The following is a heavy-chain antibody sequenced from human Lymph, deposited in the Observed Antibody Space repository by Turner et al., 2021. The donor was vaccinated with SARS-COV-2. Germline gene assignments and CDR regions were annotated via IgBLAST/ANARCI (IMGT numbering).Heavy chain of an antibody. Sequence: QVQLVQSGAEVKKSGASVKVSCRASGYTLSSYGLSWVRQAPGQGLEWMGWISVYNGDTNYAQKLQGRVTMTTDTSTSTAYMELRSLRSDDTAVYYCAREGYCSSTSCYRGQYYYYGMDVWGQGTTVTVSS. CDR1: GYTLSSYG. D-gene: IGHD2-2*02. J-gene: IGHJ6*02. V-gene: IGHV1-18*04. CDR3: AREGYCSSTSCYRGQYYYYGMDV. CDR2: ISVYNGDT.